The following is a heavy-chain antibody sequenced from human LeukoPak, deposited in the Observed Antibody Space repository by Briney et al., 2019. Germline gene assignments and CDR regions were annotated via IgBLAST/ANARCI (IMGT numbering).Heavy chain of an antibody. J-gene: IGHJ6*02. CDR1: GFTFSSYA. V-gene: IGHV3-23*01. Sequence: GGSLRLSCAASGFTFSSYAMSWVRQAPGKGLEWVSAISGSGGSTYYADSVKGRFTISRDNSKNTLYLQMNSLRAEDTAVYYCAKAVGGYCSNPRCYGIGMAAGGQETTVTVSS. CDR2: ISGSGGST. CDR3: AKAVGGYCSNPRCYGIGMAA. D-gene: IGHD2-2*01.